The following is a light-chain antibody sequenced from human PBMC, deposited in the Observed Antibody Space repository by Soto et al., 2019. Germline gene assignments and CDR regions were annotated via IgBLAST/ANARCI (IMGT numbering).Light chain of an antibody. Sequence: QSSLTQPASGSGSPVQSITISCSGTSSNIWGYNVFAWYQQHPGKAPKVIVYEGIKRPSGVSDRFSGSTSGSKASLTISGLPAEAAAEYYCGSYVGAXTYVFGRGTKVXV. J-gene: IGLJ1*01. CDR3: GSYVGAXTYV. CDR1: SSNIWGYNV. CDR2: EGI. V-gene: IGLV2-23*01.